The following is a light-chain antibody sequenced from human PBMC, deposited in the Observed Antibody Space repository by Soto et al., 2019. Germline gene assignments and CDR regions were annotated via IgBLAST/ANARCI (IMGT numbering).Light chain of an antibody. J-gene: IGLJ2*01. Sequence: SYELTQPPSVSVSPGQTARITCSGDKLGNKFTCWYQQKPGQSPTLVIYQDNKRPPGIPDRFSGSSSGNTATLTISGTQAMDEADYYCQAWDNIVVFGGGTKVTVL. CDR1: KLGNKF. V-gene: IGLV3-1*01. CDR2: QDN. CDR3: QAWDNIVV.